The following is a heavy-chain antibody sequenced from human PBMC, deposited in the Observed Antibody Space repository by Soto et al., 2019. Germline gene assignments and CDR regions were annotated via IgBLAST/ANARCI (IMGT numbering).Heavy chain of an antibody. CDR1: GYTFTRYG. D-gene: IGHD2-2*01. J-gene: IGHJ6*02. Sequence: GASVKFLCKASGYTFTRYGISLVRQAPGQGLEWMGWISAYNGNTNYAQKLQGRVTMTTDTSTSTAYMELRSLRSDDTAVYYCARSGTIVVVPAADLSYYYYGMDVWGQGTTVTVSS. V-gene: IGHV1-18*04. CDR2: ISAYNGNT. CDR3: ARSGTIVVVPAADLSYYYYGMDV.